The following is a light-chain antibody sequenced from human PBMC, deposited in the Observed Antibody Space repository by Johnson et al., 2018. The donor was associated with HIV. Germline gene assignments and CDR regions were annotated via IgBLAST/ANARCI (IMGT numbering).Light chain of an antibody. J-gene: IGLJ1*01. CDR3: GTWDSSLSAYV. Sequence: QSVLTQPPSVSAAPGQKVTISCSGNRSNIGDNFVSWYQHLPGTAPKLLVYDNNKRPSGIPDRFSGSKSGTSATLGITGLQTGDAADYYCGTWDSSLSAYVFGTGTKVTVL. V-gene: IGLV1-51*01. CDR1: RSNIGDNF. CDR2: DNN.